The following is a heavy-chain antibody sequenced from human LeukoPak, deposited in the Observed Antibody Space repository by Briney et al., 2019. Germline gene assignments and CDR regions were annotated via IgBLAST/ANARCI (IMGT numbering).Heavy chain of an antibody. J-gene: IGHJ4*02. Sequence: ASVKASCKASGYTFTSYAMNWVRQAPGQGLEWMGWINTNTGNPTYAQGFTGRFVFSLDTSVSTAYLQISSLKAEDTAVYYCARAQYSSGCYSFDYWGQGTLVTVSS. D-gene: IGHD6-19*01. CDR2: INTNTGNP. V-gene: IGHV7-4-1*02. CDR3: ARAQYSSGCYSFDY. CDR1: GYTFTSYA.